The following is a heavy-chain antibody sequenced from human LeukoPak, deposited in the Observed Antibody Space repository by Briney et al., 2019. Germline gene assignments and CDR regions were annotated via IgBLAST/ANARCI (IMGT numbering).Heavy chain of an antibody. CDR1: GYSISSGYY. V-gene: IGHV4-38-2*01. CDR3: ARSGDYIKEGFDY. CDR2: IDRSGNR. D-gene: IGHD3-22*01. Sequence: PSETLSLTCAVSGYSISSGYYWGWIRQFPGKGLEWIGSIDRSGNRYYNPSLKSRVTLSVDTSENQFSLQLSSVTAADRALYYCARSGDYIKEGFDYWGQGTLVTVSS. J-gene: IGHJ4*02.